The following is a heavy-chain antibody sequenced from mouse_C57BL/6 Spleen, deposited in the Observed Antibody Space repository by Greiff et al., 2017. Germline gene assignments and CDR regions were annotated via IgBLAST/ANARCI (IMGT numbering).Heavy chain of an antibody. CDR1: GFTFSDYY. CDR2: INYDGSST. D-gene: IGHD4-1*01. CDR3: ARERTGPFDY. Sequence: EVMLVESEGGLVQPGSSMKLSCTASGFTFSDYYMAWVRQVPEKGLEWVANINYDGSSTYYLDSLKSRFIISRDNAKNILYLQMSSLKSEDTATYYCARERTGPFDYWGQGTTLTVSS. J-gene: IGHJ2*01. V-gene: IGHV5-16*01.